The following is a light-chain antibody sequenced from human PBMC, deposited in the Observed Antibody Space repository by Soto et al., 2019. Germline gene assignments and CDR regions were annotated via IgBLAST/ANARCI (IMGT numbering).Light chain of an antibody. CDR3: CSYAGSSTSVV. V-gene: IGLV2-23*01. CDR2: AGS. Sequence: QSALTQPASVSGSPGQSITISCTGTSSDVGSYNLVSWYQQHPGKAPKLMIYAGSKRPPGVSNRFSGSKSGNTASLTISGLQAEDEADYYCCSYAGSSTSVVFGGGTKLTVL. CDR1: SSDVGSYNL. J-gene: IGLJ2*01.